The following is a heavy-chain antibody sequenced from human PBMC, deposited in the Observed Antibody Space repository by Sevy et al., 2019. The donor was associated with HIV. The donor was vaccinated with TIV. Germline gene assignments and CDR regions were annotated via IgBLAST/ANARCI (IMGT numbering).Heavy chain of an antibody. CDR1: GFIFSDYD. V-gene: IGHV3-21*05. CDR3: ARAVDYYDIGGSHY. J-gene: IGHJ4*02. CDR2: ISSRSSYI. Sequence: GGSLRLSCTASGFIFSDYDMNWVRQAPGKGLEWISVISSRSSYIKYADSLKGRVTISRDNANNSLFLQSNSLRAEDTAVYYCARAVDYYDIGGSHYWGQGALVTVSS. D-gene: IGHD3-22*01.